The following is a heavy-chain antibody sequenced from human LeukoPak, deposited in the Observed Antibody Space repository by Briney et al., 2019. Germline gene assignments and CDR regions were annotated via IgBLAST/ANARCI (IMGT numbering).Heavy chain of an antibody. D-gene: IGHD3-10*02. Sequence: PGGSLRLSYAASGFTFSSYAMSWVRQAPGKGLEWVSAISGTGTTTHYADSVKGRFTSSRDNSKNTLYLQMNSLRAEDTAVYCCATYLRSYYHGMDVWGQGTTVTVSS. CDR3: ATYLRSYYHGMDV. CDR2: ISGTGTTT. V-gene: IGHV3-23*01. CDR1: GFTFSSYA. J-gene: IGHJ6*02.